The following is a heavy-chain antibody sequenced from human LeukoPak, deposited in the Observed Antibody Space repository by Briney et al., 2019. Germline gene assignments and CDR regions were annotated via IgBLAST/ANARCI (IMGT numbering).Heavy chain of an antibody. CDR1: GFTFGSHA. Sequence: GGSLRLSCEASGFTFGSHAMYWVRQAPGKGLEWVAGIFGSGGSPHYADPVKGRFTISRDNSRNTVYLQINSLRAEDTAVIYCGKTTVGYSSGQKPAWPVDYWGQGTLVTVSS. CDR2: IFGSGGSP. J-gene: IGHJ4*02. CDR3: GKTTVGYSSGQKPAWPVDY. V-gene: IGHV3-23*01. D-gene: IGHD5-18*01.